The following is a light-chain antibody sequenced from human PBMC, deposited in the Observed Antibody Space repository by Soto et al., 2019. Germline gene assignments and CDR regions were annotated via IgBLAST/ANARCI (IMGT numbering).Light chain of an antibody. CDR3: QQYGSSPRT. J-gene: IGKJ2*01. Sequence: EIVLTQSPGTLSLSPGERATRSCRASQSVSSIYLAWYQQQPGHAPRILIYGASSRATGIPDRFSGSGSGTDFTLTISRLEPEDFAVYYCQQYGSSPRTFGQGTKLEIK. V-gene: IGKV3-20*01. CDR2: GAS. CDR1: QSVSSIY.